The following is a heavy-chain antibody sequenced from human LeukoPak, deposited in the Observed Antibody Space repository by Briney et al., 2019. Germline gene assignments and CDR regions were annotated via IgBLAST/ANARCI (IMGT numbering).Heavy chain of an antibody. CDR2: IKQDGNEK. Sequence: GGSLRLSCVDSGFTFSSHWMSWVRQAPGKGLEWVANIKQDGNEKYYADSVKGRFTISRDNAKNSVYLQMNSLRAEETALYYCATIEAVRFHYWGQGTLVTVSS. CDR3: ATIEAVRFHY. CDR1: GFTFSSHW. V-gene: IGHV3-7*01. D-gene: IGHD2/OR15-2a*01. J-gene: IGHJ4*02.